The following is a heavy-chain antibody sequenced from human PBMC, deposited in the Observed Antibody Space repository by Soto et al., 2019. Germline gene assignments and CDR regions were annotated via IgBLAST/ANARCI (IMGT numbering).Heavy chain of an antibody. CDR2: VSPPFRTS. CDR3: ARVLYYGSGSYSPYGMDV. CDR1: GVSFNNNG. Sequence: QVQLVQSGAEVKKPGSSVKVSCKTSGVSFNNNGIGWVRQAPGHGLEWMGGVSPPFRTSNYARKFQGRISMTADASTGTVNRELSSLTSEDTALYYCARVLYYGSGSYSPYGMDVWGQGTTVTVSS. V-gene: IGHV1-69*01. D-gene: IGHD3-10*01. J-gene: IGHJ6*02.